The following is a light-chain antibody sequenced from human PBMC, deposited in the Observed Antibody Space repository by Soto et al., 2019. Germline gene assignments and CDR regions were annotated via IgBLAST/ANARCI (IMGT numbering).Light chain of an antibody. CDR3: QQYGSSRWT. CDR2: GAS. CDR1: QSVSSSY. J-gene: IGKJ1*01. V-gene: IGKV3-20*01. Sequence: EVGLTQSPGTLSLSPGERATLSCRASQSVSSSYLAWYQQKPGQAPRLLIYGASSRATGIPDRFSGSGSGTDFTLTISRLEPEDFAVYYCQQYGSSRWTLGQGTQVDIK.